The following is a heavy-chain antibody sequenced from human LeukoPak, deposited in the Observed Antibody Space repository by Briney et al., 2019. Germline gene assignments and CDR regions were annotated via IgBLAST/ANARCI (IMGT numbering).Heavy chain of an antibody. CDR2: ISAYNGNT. Sequence: ASVKVSCKASGYTFTSYGISWVRQAPGQGLEWVGWISAYNGNTNYAQKLQGRVTMTTDTSTSTAYMELRSLRSDDTAVYYCARDWGGVLDIVVVPAAMPAFDIWGQGTMVTVSS. J-gene: IGHJ3*02. CDR3: ARDWGGVLDIVVVPAAMPAFDI. CDR1: GYTFTSYG. D-gene: IGHD2-2*03. V-gene: IGHV1-18*01.